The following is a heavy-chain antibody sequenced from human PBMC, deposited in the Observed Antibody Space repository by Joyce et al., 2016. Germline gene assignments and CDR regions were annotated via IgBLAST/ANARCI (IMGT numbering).Heavy chain of an antibody. CDR3: ARGRGYTTSVRRRGMDV. V-gene: IGHV4-34*01. CDR1: GGSFSGSY. CDR2: NNGGGMT. D-gene: IGHD6-13*01. J-gene: IGHJ6*02. Sequence: QVQLQQWGAGLLKPSETLSLTCAVYGGSFSGSYWTFIRQPPGKGWGWIGENNGGGMTNERPALKSRVTILLDTSKNQFTLKLTAVTAADTAVYYCARGRGYTTSVRRRGMDVWGQGTTVTVSS.